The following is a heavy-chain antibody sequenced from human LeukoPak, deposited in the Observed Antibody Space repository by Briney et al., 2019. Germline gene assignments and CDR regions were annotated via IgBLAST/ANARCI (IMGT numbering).Heavy chain of an antibody. CDR2: IWYDGSNK. CDR3: ARGYCSGGSCYPGYFDY. V-gene: IGHV3-33*01. Sequence: GRSLRLFCAASGFTFSTYGMHWVRQVPGKGLEWVALIWYDGSNKYYADSVKGRFIISRDNSKDTLYLQMNSLRAEDTAVYYCARGYCSGGSCYPGYFDYWGQGTLVTVSS. CDR1: GFTFSTYG. J-gene: IGHJ4*02. D-gene: IGHD2-15*01.